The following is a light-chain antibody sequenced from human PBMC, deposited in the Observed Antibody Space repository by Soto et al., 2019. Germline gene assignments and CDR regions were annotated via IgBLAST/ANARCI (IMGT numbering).Light chain of an antibody. CDR1: SSDVGGYKY. Sequence: SALPQPASVSGSPGQSITISCTGTSSDVGGYKYVSWYQQHPGKAPKLMIYEVSNRPSGVSNRFSGSKSGNTASLTISGLQAEDEADYYCNSFTSSSTYVFGTGTK. J-gene: IGLJ1*01. CDR2: EVS. CDR3: NSFTSSSTYV. V-gene: IGLV2-14*01.